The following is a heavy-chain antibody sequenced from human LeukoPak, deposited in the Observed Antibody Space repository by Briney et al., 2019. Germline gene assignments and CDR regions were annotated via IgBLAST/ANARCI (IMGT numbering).Heavy chain of an antibody. J-gene: IGHJ4*02. D-gene: IGHD2/OR15-2a*01. V-gene: IGHV1-2*02. CDR3: VREGEGPLSKDFDY. Sequence: ASMKVSYKSSGFTFTDHYIHGVRQAPGQGLEWMGYIGPHSTFTSSPQEFQGRVTMTRDASMTTAYMELTRLTSDDTAVYYCVREGEGPLSKDFDYWGQGTLVTVSS. CDR1: GFTFTDHY. CDR2: IGPHSTFT.